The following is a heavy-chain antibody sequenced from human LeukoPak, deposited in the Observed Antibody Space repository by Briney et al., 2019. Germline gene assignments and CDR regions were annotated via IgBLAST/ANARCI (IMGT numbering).Heavy chain of an antibody. CDR2: ITSSSSYT. CDR1: GITFSNYN. D-gene: IGHD6-13*01. CDR3: AKNPPQQLVPGYFDY. V-gene: IGHV3-21*01. Sequence: PGGSLRLSCAAPGITFSNYNMNWVRQAPGKGLEWISAITSSSSYTFYADSVKGRFTISRDNSKNTLYLQMNSLRAEDTAVYYCAKNPPQQLVPGYFDYWGQGTLVTVSS. J-gene: IGHJ4*02.